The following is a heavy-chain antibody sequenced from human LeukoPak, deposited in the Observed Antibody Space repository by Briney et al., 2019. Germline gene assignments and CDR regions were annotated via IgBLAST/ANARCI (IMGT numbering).Heavy chain of an antibody. Sequence: ASVKVSCKASGYTFTGYYMHWVRQAPGQGLEWMGWMNPDNGDTGYAQKFEGRVTMTRNTSINTAYMELSSLRSEDTAMYYCARSHADYDDYYFDVDVWGHGTTVTVSS. D-gene: IGHD4-17*01. J-gene: IGHJ6*02. CDR1: GYTFTGYY. CDR3: ARSHADYDDYYFDVDV. CDR2: MNPDNGDT. V-gene: IGHV1-8*02.